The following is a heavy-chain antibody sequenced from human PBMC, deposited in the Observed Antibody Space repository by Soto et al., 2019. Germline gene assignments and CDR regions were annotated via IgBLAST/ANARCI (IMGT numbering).Heavy chain of an antibody. D-gene: IGHD6-13*01. CDR1: GYTFTNYA. J-gene: IGHJ1*01. CDR2: INAGSGNT. V-gene: IGHV1-3*01. Sequence: QVQLVQSGAEVKKPGASVKVSCKASGYTFTNYAIHWVRQAPGQRLEWMGWINAGSGNTKYSQRFEGRVSITRDTSASTAYMDVSSLTSEDTAVYYCACEQQLATFQHWGQGTLVTVSS. CDR3: ACEQQLATFQH.